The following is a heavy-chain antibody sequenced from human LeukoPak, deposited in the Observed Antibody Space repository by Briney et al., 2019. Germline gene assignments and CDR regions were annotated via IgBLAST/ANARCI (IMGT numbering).Heavy chain of an antibody. CDR3: ARYQDGATYNDAFDI. Sequence: GGSLRLSCAASGFTFSNFGMHWVRQAPGRGLEWVAFILYHGSSYYYADSVRGRFTVSRDNSKNTLYLQMNSLRAEDTAVYFCARYQDGATYNDAFDIWGQGTMVSVSS. J-gene: IGHJ3*02. V-gene: IGHV3-30*02. D-gene: IGHD4/OR15-4a*01. CDR1: GFTFSNFG. CDR2: ILYHGSSY.